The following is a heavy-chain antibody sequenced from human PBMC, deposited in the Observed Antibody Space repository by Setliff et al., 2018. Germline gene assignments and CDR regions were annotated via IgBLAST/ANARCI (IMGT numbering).Heavy chain of an antibody. V-gene: IGHV3-33*08. CDR3: ARDLIRGAPNWFDP. CDR2: IWDDGVKK. D-gene: IGHD3-10*01. Sequence: PGGSLRLSCAASGFTFSTYRMHWVRQAPGKGLEWVAVIWDDGVKKYHADSVKGRFTISRDNSKNTLYLQMNSLRAEDTAVYYCARDLIRGAPNWFDPWGQGTLVTVSS. CDR1: GFTFSTYR. J-gene: IGHJ5*02.